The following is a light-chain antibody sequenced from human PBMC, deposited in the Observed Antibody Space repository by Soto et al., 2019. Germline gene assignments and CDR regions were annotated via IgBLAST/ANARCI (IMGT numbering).Light chain of an antibody. CDR3: QQYNTQWA. Sequence: DIQMTQSPSTLSASVGDRVTITCRASQSISNWLAWYQQKTGKAPKVLIYDASSLETGVPSRFSGSGSGTEFTLTISSLQPDDFATYYCQQYNTQWAFGQGTKVEVK. J-gene: IGKJ1*01. CDR1: QSISNW. V-gene: IGKV1-5*01. CDR2: DAS.